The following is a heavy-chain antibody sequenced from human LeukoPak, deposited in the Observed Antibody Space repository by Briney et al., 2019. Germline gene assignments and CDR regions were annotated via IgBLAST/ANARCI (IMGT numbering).Heavy chain of an antibody. CDR1: GFTLTNYG. CDR2: ISGYNGYT. V-gene: IGHV1-18*01. CDR3: ARGGSGSYYMGYYYYYMDV. Sequence: ASVKVSCKASGFTLTNYGITWVRQAPGQGLEWMGWISGYNGYTNYAQKLQGRVTMTEDTSTDTAYMELSSLRSEDTAVYYCARGGSGSYYMGYYYYYMDVWGKGTTVTISS. J-gene: IGHJ6*03. D-gene: IGHD3-10*01.